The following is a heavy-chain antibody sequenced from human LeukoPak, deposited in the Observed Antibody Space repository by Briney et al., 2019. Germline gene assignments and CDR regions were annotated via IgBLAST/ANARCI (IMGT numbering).Heavy chain of an antibody. V-gene: IGHV4-61*02. Sequence: SETLSLTCTVSGGSISSGSYYWSWIRQPAGKGLDWIGRIYTTGSTNYNPSLKSRVTISVDTSKNQFSLKLSSVTAADTAVYYCARLRDYYDSSGREKFDYWGQGTLVTVSS. D-gene: IGHD3-22*01. CDR3: ARLRDYYDSSGREKFDY. CDR2: IYTTGST. J-gene: IGHJ4*02. CDR1: GGSISSGSYY.